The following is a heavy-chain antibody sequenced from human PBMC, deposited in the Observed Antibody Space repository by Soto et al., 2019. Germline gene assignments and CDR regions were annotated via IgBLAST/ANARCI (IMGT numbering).Heavy chain of an antibody. J-gene: IGHJ4*02. CDR1: GGSISSGGYY. CDR3: AISRFGAVGSPSNNKAYYFDE. D-gene: IGHD3-3*01. Sequence: SETLSLTCTVSGGSISSGGYYWSWIRQHPGKGLEWIGYIYYSGSTYYNPSLKSRVTISVDTSKNQFSLKLSSVTAADTAVYYCAISRFGAVGSPSNNKAYYFDEWGQGTLVTVSS. CDR2: IYYSGST. V-gene: IGHV4-31*03.